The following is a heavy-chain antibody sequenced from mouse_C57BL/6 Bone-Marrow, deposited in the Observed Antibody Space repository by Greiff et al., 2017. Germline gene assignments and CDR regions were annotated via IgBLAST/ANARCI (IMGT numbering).Heavy chain of an antibody. Sequence: EVKLVESGGGLVKPGGSLKLSCAASGFTFSSYAMSWVRQTPEKRLEWVATISDGGSYTYYPDNVKGRFPISRDNAKNNLYLQMSHLKSEDTAMYYCARGLLPPFDYWGQGTTLTVSS. V-gene: IGHV5-4*03. J-gene: IGHJ2*01. CDR3: ARGLLPPFDY. D-gene: IGHD2-1*01. CDR2: ISDGGSYT. CDR1: GFTFSSYA.